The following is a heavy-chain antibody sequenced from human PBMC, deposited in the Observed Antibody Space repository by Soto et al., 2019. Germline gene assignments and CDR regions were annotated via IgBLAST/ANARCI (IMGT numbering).Heavy chain of an antibody. V-gene: IGHV3-21*01. CDR2: ISSSSSYI. CDR1: GFTFSSYS. Sequence: LRLSCAASGFTFSSYSMNWVRQAPGKGLEWVSSISSSSSYIYYADSVKGRFTISRDNAKNSLYLQMNSLRAEDTAVYYCARELHDSTNFDYWGQGTLVTVSS. CDR3: ARELHDSTNFDY. J-gene: IGHJ4*02. D-gene: IGHD3-22*01.